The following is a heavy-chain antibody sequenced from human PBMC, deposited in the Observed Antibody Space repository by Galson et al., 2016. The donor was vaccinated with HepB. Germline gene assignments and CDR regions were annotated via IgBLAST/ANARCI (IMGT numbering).Heavy chain of an antibody. Sequence: SVKVSCKVSGYTLSELSMHWVRQAPGKGPEWMGGFDPENGETIYAQKFQGGVSMTEDTSTDTAHLELRSLRSEDTAVYYCATELRGAVTTDAFDMWGQGTMVIVSS. D-gene: IGHD4-17*01. CDR3: ATELRGAVTTDAFDM. J-gene: IGHJ3*02. CDR2: FDPENGET. CDR1: GYTLSELS. V-gene: IGHV1-24*01.